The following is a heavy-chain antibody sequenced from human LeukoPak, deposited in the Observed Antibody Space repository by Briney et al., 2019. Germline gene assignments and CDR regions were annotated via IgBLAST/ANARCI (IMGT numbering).Heavy chain of an antibody. V-gene: IGHV6-1*01. J-gene: IGHJ4*02. CDR3: VRYSSSSRIFDY. CDR1: GDSVSSNSAT. Sequence: SQTLSLTCAISGDSVSSNSATWNWIRQPPSRGLEWLGRTYYRSKWFNDYVLSVKSRITINPDTSKNQFSLQLNSVTPEDTAVYFCVRYSSSSRIFDYWGQGTLVTVSS. D-gene: IGHD6-6*01. CDR2: TYYRSKWFN.